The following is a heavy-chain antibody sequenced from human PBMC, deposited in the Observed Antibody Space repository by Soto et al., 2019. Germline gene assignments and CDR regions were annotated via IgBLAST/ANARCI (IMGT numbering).Heavy chain of an antibody. Sequence: ASGKASCKASGFTFTSYGLQWVRQAPGQGLEWMGWINVANGNTKYSQKLQGRVTITRDTSASTAYMELRNLRPEDTAVYYCGRDGNIYGSERGWLDPSGQGTLVTVSS. CDR3: GRDGNIYGSERGWLDP. CDR2: INVANGNT. D-gene: IGHD3-10*01. V-gene: IGHV1-3*01. CDR1: GFTFTSYG. J-gene: IGHJ5*02.